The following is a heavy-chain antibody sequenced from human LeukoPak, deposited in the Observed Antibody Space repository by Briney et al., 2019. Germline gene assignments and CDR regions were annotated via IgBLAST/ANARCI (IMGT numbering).Heavy chain of an antibody. CDR2: IYYSGST. Sequence: SETLSLTCTVSGGSISSYYWSWIRQPPGKGLEWIGYIYYSGSTNYNPSLKGRVTISVDTSKNQFSLKLSSVTAADTAVYYCARSDGYNSWQFDYWGQGTLVTVSS. J-gene: IGHJ4*02. V-gene: IGHV4-59*08. CDR3: ARSDGYNSWQFDY. D-gene: IGHD5-24*01. CDR1: GGSISSYY.